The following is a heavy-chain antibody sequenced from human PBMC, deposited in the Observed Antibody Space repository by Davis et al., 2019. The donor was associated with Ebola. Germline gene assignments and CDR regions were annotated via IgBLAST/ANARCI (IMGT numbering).Heavy chain of an antibody. D-gene: IGHD2-21*02. CDR3: AKDWVTTGDY. CDR1: GFTFSSYG. V-gene: IGHV3-30*18. J-gene: IGHJ4*02. Sequence: GESLKISCAASGFTFSSYGMHWVRQAPGKGLEWVAVISYDGSNKYYADSVKGRFTISRDNSKNTLYLQMNSLRAEDTAVYYCAKDWVTTGDYWGQGTLVTVS. CDR2: ISYDGSNK.